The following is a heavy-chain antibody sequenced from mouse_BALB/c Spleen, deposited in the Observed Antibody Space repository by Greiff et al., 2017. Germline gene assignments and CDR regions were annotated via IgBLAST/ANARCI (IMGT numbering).Heavy chain of an antibody. CDR2: ISYSGST. Sequence: EVQLQQSGPSLVKPSQTLSLTCSVTGDSITSGYWNWIRKFPGNKLEYMGYISYSGSTYYNPSLKSRISITRDTSKNQYYLQLNSVTTEDTATYYCARFSYYYGSRGFAYWGQGTLVTVSA. CDR1: GDSITSGY. CDR3: ARFSYYYGSRGFAY. J-gene: IGHJ3*01. D-gene: IGHD1-1*01. V-gene: IGHV3-8*02.